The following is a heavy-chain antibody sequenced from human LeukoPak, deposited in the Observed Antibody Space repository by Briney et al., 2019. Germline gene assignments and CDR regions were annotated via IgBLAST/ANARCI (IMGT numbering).Heavy chain of an antibody. Sequence: SVKVSCKASGGTFISYAISWVRQAPGQGREWMGGIIPFIGTTDHAQKFQGRVTITADESTTTAYMELISLRSEDTAVYYCARGFVLRYFDWLHPYGMDVWGQGTTVTVSS. CDR3: ARGFVLRYFDWLHPYGMDV. CDR2: IIPFIGTT. V-gene: IGHV1-69*13. D-gene: IGHD3-9*01. J-gene: IGHJ6*02. CDR1: GGTFISYA.